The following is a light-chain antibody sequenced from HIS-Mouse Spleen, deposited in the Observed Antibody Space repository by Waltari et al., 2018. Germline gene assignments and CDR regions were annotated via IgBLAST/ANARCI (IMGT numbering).Light chain of an antibody. J-gene: IGKJ3*01. CDR1: QSVSSSY. CDR3: QQYGSSPFT. CDR2: GAS. Sequence: EIVFTQSPGTLSFSPGERATLPRRASQSVSSSYLAWYQQKPGQAPRLLIYGASSRATGIPDRFSGSGSGTDFTLTISRLEPEDFAVYYCQQYGSSPFTFGPGTKVDIK. V-gene: IGKV3-20*01.